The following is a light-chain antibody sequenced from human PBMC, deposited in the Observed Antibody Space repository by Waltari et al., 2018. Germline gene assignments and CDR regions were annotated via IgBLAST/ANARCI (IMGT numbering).Light chain of an antibody. CDR2: RNN. Sequence: QSVLTQPPSASGTPGQRVTISCSGSSSNIGSNYVYWYQQLPGTAPKLLIYRNNQRPSGVPDRFSGSESGTSASLAISGLRTEDEADYYCAAWDDSLSGPNWVFGGGTKLTVL. J-gene: IGLJ3*02. V-gene: IGLV1-47*01. CDR3: AAWDDSLSGPNWV. CDR1: SSNIGSNY.